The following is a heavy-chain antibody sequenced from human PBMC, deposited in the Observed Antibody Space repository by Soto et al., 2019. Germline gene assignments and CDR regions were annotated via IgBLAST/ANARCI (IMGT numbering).Heavy chain of an antibody. J-gene: IGHJ4*02. CDR2: IYWDDNK. Sequence: QITLKESGPTLVKPTQTLTLTCTFSGFSLSTSGVGVGWIRQPPGKALEWLAVIYWDDNKHYSPSLKSRLTTTKDTSTNQVVHTMTNMDPVDTATYYCAHKGYGDYPIDYWCQGTLVTVSS. CDR1: GFSLSTSGVG. D-gene: IGHD4-17*01. V-gene: IGHV2-5*02. CDR3: AHKGYGDYPIDY.